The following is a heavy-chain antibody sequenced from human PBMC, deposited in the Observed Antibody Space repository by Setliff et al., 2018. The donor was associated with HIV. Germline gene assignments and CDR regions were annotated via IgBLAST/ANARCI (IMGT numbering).Heavy chain of an antibody. V-gene: IGHV4-4*09. CDR3: ARRKLSKGGAFDY. CDR1: GDSIDDFY. J-gene: IGHJ4*02. Sequence: SETLSLTCTGSGDSIDDFYWSWIRQPPGQGLEWIGYIFSNVTTNYSPSLKSRVTMSIDRSKSQFLLNLTSVNASDTAIYYCARRKLSKGGAFDYWGQGALVTVSS. D-gene: IGHD1-1*01. CDR2: IFSNVTT.